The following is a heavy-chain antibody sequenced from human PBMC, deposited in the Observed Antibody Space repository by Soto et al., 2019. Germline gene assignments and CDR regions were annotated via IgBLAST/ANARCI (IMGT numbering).Heavy chain of an antibody. J-gene: IGHJ6*02. D-gene: IGHD2-15*01. CDR1: GYTFTTYY. CDR2: INPSGGST. CDR3: ARQIGGGSFNSYYYYYGMDV. Sequence: ASVKVSCKASGYTFTTYYIQWVRQAPGQGLEWMGIINPSGGSTSYAQKFQGRVTMTRDTSTSTAYMELSRLQSDDTAVYYCARQIGGGSFNSYYYYYGMDVWGQGTTVTVSS. V-gene: IGHV1-46*01.